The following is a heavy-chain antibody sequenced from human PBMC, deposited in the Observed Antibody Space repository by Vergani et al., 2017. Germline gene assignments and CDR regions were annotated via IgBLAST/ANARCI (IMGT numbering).Heavy chain of an antibody. D-gene: IGHD2-21*02. CDR2: LSASDRRT. Sequence: EVQLLESGGDLVQPGGSLRLSCAASGFTFIMHAMSWVRQAPGKGLEWVSTLSASDRRTHYADSVKGRFTISRDNNKDTLYLQMNNLRVEDTGVYYCPKGCGSIDCFTSEYWGQGTLVTVSS. J-gene: IGHJ4*02. V-gene: IGHV3-23*01. CDR3: PKGCGSIDCFTSEY. CDR1: GFTFIMHA.